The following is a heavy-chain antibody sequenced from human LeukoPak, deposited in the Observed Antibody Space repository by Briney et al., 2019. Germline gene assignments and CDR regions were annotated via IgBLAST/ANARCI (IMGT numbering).Heavy chain of an antibody. CDR2: IIPILGIA. J-gene: IGHJ4*02. CDR1: GGTFSSYA. D-gene: IGHD1-26*01. V-gene: IGHV1-69*04. CDR3: ARDDSGSYDGDY. Sequence: ASVKVSCKASGGTFSSYAISWVRQAPGQGLEWMGRIIPILGIANYAQKFQGRVTITADKSTSTAYMELSSLRSEDTAVYYCARDDSGSYDGDYWGQGTLVTVSS.